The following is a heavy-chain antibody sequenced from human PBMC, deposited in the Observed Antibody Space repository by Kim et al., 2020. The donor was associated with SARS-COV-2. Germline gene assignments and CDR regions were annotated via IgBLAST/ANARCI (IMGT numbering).Heavy chain of an antibody. J-gene: IGHJ4*02. CDR3: ARRGWPLLFDT. V-gene: IGHV4-39*01. D-gene: IGHD1-26*01. CDR1: GDSVTNSKFY. CDR2: VYFSGST. Sequence: SETLSLTCTVSGDSVTNSKFYWAWIRQPPGKGLEYIGSVYFSGSTYSNPSLKRRIAMAVDRSNNLFSLRLSSVTAADTAVYFCARRGWPLLFDTWGQGMLVTVSS.